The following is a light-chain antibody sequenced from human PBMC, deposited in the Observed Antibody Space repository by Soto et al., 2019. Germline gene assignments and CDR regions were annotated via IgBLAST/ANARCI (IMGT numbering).Light chain of an antibody. CDR3: QPYNSDSRT. V-gene: IGKV1-5*03. CDR1: QSISTY. CDR2: KAS. J-gene: IGKJ1*01. Sequence: DIQMTQSPSTLSASVGDRVTITCRAGQSISTYLAWYRHKPGEAPKLLIYKASTLERGVPSRFSGSGSGTDFTLTISSLQPDDFATYYCQPYNSDSRTFGQGTKVEAK.